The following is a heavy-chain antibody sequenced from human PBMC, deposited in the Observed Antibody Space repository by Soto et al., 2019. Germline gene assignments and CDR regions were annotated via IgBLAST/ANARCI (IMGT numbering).Heavy chain of an antibody. D-gene: IGHD1-1*01. J-gene: IGHJ5*02. V-gene: IGHV1-69*01. CDR1: GGTFSSYA. CDR2: IIPIFGTA. CDR3: XXXXXXXXXLEPFS. Sequence: QVQLVQSGAEVKKPGSSVKVSCKASGGTFSSYAISWVRQAPGQGLEWMGGIIPIFGTANYAQKFQGRVTXXXXXXXXXXXXXXXXXXXXXXXXXXXXXXXXXXXXLEPFSWGQGTLVTVSS.